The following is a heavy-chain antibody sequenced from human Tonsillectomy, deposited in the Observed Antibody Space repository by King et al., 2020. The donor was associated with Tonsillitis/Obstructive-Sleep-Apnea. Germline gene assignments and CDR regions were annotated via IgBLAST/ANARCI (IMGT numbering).Heavy chain of an antibody. Sequence: VQLVESVGGLVQPGGSLRLSCAASGFSFRSYAMDWVRQVPGKGLEWVSAVSGSGGNTYYADSVKGRFTISRDNSNNTLYLHMNSLRAEDAAVYYCARGVVPAAKDFHYYGMDVWGQGTTVTVSS. V-gene: IGHV3-23*04. CDR2: VSGSGGNT. D-gene: IGHD2-2*01. J-gene: IGHJ6*02. CDR3: ARGVVPAAKDFHYYGMDV. CDR1: GFSFRSYA.